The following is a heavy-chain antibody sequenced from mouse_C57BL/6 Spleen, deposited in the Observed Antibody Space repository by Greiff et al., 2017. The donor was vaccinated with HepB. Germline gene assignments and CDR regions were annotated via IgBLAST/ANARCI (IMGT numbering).Heavy chain of an antibody. D-gene: IGHD2-3*01. CDR2: INPNNGGT. CDR1: GYTFTDYN. CDR3: ARKEDGYYYYAMDY. V-gene: IGHV1-18*01. Sequence: VQLQQSGPELVKPGASVKIPCKASGYTFTDYNMDWVKQSHGKSLEWIGDINPNNGGTIYNQKFKGKATLTVDKSSSTAYMELRSLTSEDTAVYYCARKEDGYYYYAMDYWGQGTSVTVSS. J-gene: IGHJ4*01.